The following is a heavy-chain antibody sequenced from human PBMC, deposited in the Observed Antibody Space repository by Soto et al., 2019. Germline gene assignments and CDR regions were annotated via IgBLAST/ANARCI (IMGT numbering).Heavy chain of an antibody. J-gene: IGHJ4*02. V-gene: IGHV1-18*01. D-gene: IGHD2-2*01. CDR1: GYSFMKYG. CDR3: AREASVLIPAAQPSRFDS. CDR2: ISPYSGYT. Sequence: ASVKVSCKGFGYSFMKYGINWVRQAPGQGLEWVGWISPYSGYTHSAQKFHGRLTLTTDTAASTAYMELRIPRSADTALYYCAREASVLIPAAQPSRFDSWGQGTLVTVSS.